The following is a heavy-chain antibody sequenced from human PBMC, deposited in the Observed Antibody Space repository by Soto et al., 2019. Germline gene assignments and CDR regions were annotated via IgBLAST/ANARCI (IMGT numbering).Heavy chain of an antibody. V-gene: IGHV3-48*01. CDR3: VRSHYDFWSGFYYYYYMDV. J-gene: IGHJ6*03. D-gene: IGHD3-3*01. Sequence: GGSLRLSCAASGFTFSTYSMNWVRQAPGKGLEWLSYISSSSSTIDYADSVKGRFIISRDNAKNSLYLQMNSLRAEDTAVYYCVRSHYDFWSGFYYYYYMDVWGKGTTVTVSS. CDR2: ISSSSSTI. CDR1: GFTFSTYS.